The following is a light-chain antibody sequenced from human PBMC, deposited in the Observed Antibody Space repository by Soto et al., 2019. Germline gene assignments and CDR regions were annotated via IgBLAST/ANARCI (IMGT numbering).Light chain of an antibody. Sequence: EVVLTQSPGTLSLSPGERATLSCRASHNVYINSLAWYKQRPGQTPRLLIYGASTRAAAIPARFRGSGSGADIALSIDGLEPEDFAIYDGQQYGDSPLTCGPGTRVD. V-gene: IGKV3-20*01. J-gene: IGKJ3*01. CDR3: QQYGDSPLT. CDR2: GAS. CDR1: HNVYINS.